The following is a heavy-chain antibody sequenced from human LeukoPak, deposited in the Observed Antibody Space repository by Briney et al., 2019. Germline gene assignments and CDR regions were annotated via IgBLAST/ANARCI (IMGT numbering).Heavy chain of an antibody. CDR3: ARDRAPYSSGWYNFDY. D-gene: IGHD6-19*01. J-gene: IGHJ4*02. V-gene: IGHV1-69*01. CDR1: GDTFSCYA. Sequence: SSVKVSCKASGDTFSCYAISWVRQAPGQGLERMGGIIPIFGTANYAQKFQGRVTITADESTSTAYMELSSLRSEDTAVYYCARDRAPYSSGWYNFDYWGQGTRVTVSS. CDR2: IIPIFGTA.